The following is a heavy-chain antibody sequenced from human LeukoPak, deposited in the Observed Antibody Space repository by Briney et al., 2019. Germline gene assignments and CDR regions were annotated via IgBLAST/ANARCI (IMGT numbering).Heavy chain of an antibody. CDR2: IYYSGST. V-gene: IGHV4-59*01. CDR3: ARDWGSEGYFDY. D-gene: IGHD7-27*01. Sequence: SETLSLTCTVSGGSISSDYCSGIRHPPGKGLEWIGYIYYSGSTNYNPSLKSRVTISVDPSKKQFYLKLSSVTGADTAVYYCARDWGSEGYFDYWGQGTLVTVSS. CDR1: GGSISSDY. J-gene: IGHJ4*02.